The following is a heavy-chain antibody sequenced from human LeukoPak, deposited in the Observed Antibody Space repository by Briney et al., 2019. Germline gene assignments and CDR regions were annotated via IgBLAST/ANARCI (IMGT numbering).Heavy chain of an antibody. Sequence: GGSLRLXCAASGFAFSSYSMNWVRRAPGKGLEWVSYISSSSSTIYYADSVKGRFTISRDNAKNSLYLQMNSLRAEDTAVYYCARASFDYWGQGTLVTVSS. CDR2: ISSSSSTI. CDR1: GFAFSSYS. CDR3: ARASFDY. J-gene: IGHJ4*02. V-gene: IGHV3-48*01.